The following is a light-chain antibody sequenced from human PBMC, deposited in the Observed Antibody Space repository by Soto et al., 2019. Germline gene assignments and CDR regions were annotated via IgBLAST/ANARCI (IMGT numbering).Light chain of an antibody. V-gene: IGLV2-8*01. CDR1: SSDVGGYDY. CDR3: ASYAGGKNFYV. J-gene: IGLJ1*01. CDR2: EVT. Sequence: QSALTQPPSASGSPGQTVTISCTGTSSDVGGYDYDSWYQQHPGEAPKLIIYEVTKRPSGVPDRFSGSKSGNTASLTVSGLQAEDEADYHCASYAGGKNFYVFGTGTKLTVL.